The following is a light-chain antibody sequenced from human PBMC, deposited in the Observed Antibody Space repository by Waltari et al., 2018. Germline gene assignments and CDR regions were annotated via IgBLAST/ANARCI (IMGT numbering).Light chain of an antibody. Sequence: QSALTQPRSVSGSPGQSVTISCTGTSSDFGGYNYVSWYQQHPGKAPKLMIYDVTKRPSGVPDRFSGAKSGNTASLTISGLQAEDEADSYCCSYAVSYVFGTGTKVTVL. J-gene: IGLJ1*01. CDR3: CSYAVSYV. CDR1: SSDFGGYNY. V-gene: IGLV2-11*01. CDR2: DVT.